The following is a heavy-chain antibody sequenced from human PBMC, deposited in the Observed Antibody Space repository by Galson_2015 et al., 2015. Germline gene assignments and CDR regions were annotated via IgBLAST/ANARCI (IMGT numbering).Heavy chain of an antibody. CDR3: ARGMIEASVEFGT. J-gene: IGHJ5*02. CDR1: GYTFTSLD. D-gene: IGHD3-10*01. V-gene: IGHV1-8*01. CDR2: MNPNSGNT. Sequence: SVKVSCKASGYTFTSLDINWVRQATGQGPEWMGWMNPNSGNTGYAQKFRGRVTMTRDTSISTAYMELSSLRIEDTAVYYCARGMIEASVEFGTWGQGTLVTVSS.